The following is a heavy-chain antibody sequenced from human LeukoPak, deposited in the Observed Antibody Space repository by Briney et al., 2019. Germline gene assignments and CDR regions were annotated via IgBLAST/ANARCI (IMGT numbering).Heavy chain of an antibody. Sequence: GSLRLPCAASGFTVSDYSMSWVRQAPGKGLEWVSAIGGSGSYTDYADSVKGRFTISKDNSKNTLYMRMSSLRAEDTAVYYCAKRRYDSSGHFDSWGQGTLVTVSS. CDR1: GFTVSDYS. CDR2: IGGSGSYT. J-gene: IGHJ4*02. CDR3: AKRRYDSSGHFDS. V-gene: IGHV3-23*01. D-gene: IGHD3-22*01.